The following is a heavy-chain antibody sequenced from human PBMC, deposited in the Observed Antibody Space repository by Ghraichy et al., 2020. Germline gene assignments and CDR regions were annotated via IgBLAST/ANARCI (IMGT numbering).Heavy chain of an antibody. V-gene: IGHV3-64D*06. Sequence: GGSLRLSCSDSGFTFSAFSMYWVRQAPGKGLQYVSAISANGGDTYYADSVKGRFTISRDNSKNTLYLQMRRLRAADTALYYCAVVGGTGGLDPWGQGTLVIVSA. D-gene: IGHD1-26*01. CDR1: GFTFSAFS. J-gene: IGHJ5*02. CDR2: ISANGGDT. CDR3: AVVGGTGGLDP.